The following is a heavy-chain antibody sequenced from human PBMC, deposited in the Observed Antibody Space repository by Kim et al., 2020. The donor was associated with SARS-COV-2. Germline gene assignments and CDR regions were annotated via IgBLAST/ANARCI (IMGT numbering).Heavy chain of an antibody. CDR3: ANLLSSGWYPD. Sequence: GGSLRLSCAASGFTFSSYAMSWVRQAPGKGLEWVSAISGSGGSTYYADSVKGRFTISRDNSKNTLYLQMNSLRAEDTAVYYCANLLSSGWYPDWGQGTLVTVSS. J-gene: IGHJ4*02. D-gene: IGHD6-19*01. CDR2: ISGSGGST. V-gene: IGHV3-23*01. CDR1: GFTFSSYA.